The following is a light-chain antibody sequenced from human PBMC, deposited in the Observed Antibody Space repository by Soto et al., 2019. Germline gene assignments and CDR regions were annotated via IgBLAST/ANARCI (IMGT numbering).Light chain of an antibody. CDR3: AAWDDSLSGRV. CDR1: SSNIGSNY. J-gene: IGLJ2*01. CDR2: RND. Sequence: VLTQPPSASGTPGQGVTVSCSGSSSNIGSNYVYWYQQLPGTAPKLLIYRNDQRPSGVPDRFSGSKSGTSASLAISGLRSEDEADYYCAAWDDSLSGRVFGGGTKLTVL. V-gene: IGLV1-47*01.